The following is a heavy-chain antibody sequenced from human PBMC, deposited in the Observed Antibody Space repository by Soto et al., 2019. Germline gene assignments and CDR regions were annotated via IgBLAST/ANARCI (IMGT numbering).Heavy chain of an antibody. V-gene: IGHV1-2*02. CDR3: GRGRSVQLVVFY. CDR2: IGPASGDT. J-gene: IGHJ4*02. CDR1: GYTFTGHY. Sequence: ASVKVSFKASGYTFTGHYIHWVRQAPGQGPEWMGEIGPASGDTRYAQKFQGRVTMTRDTSITTVYMELNNLRPDDTAVYCCGRGRSVQLVVFYWRQGSPVAVSS. D-gene: IGHD3-10*01.